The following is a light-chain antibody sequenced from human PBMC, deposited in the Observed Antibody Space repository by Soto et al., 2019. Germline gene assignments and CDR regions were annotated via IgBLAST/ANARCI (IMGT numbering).Light chain of an antibody. CDR3: QQRSNWPRSIT. J-gene: IGKJ5*01. CDR2: DTS. Sequence: ETLLTQSPGTLSLSPGERATLSCRASQSVGGSSLAWYQQRPGQAPRLLIYDTSNRATGIPDRFSGSGCGTDFTLTISSLEPEDFAVYYCQQRSNWPRSITFGQGTRLEIK. V-gene: IGKV3D-20*02. CDR1: QSVGGSS.